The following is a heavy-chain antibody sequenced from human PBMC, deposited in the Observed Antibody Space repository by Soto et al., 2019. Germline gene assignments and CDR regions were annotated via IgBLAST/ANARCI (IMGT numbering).Heavy chain of an antibody. V-gene: IGHV1-69*13. Sequence: SVKVSCKASGGTFSSYAISWVRQAPGQGLEWMGGIIPPFRAANYAQKFQGRVTITADESTSTAYMELSSLRFEDTAVYYCARGIDAGWYSYYFDYWGQGTLVTVSS. D-gene: IGHD6-19*01. CDR1: GGTFSSYA. J-gene: IGHJ4*02. CDR2: IIPPFRAA. CDR3: ARGIDAGWYSYYFDY.